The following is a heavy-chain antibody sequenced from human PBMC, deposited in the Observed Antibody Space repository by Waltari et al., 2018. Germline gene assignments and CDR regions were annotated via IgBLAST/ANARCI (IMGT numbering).Heavy chain of an antibody. J-gene: IGHJ4*02. Sequence: QVQLQQWGAGLLKPSETLSLTCAVYGGAFSGYYWSWIRQPPGKGLEWIGEIKHSGSTNYNPSLKSRVTISVDTSKNQFSLKLSSVTAADTAVYYCARGGYCSSTSCYRYFDYWGQGTLVTVSS. V-gene: IGHV4-34*01. D-gene: IGHD2-2*01. CDR2: IKHSGST. CDR1: GGAFSGYY. CDR3: ARGGYCSSTSCYRYFDY.